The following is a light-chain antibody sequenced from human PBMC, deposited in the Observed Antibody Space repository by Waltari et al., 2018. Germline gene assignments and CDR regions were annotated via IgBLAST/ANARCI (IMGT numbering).Light chain of an antibody. CDR1: SADIGRYNL. CDR3: SSFESSRSWV. J-gene: IGLJ3*02. V-gene: IGLV2-23*02. Sequence: QSALTHPASVPGSPGQSITISCPATSADIGRYNLCAWYQQLPGNAPKLVIYEVTERPSELSNRFSGSKSGNTASLTISGLQAEDEADYYCSSFESSRSWVFGGGTKLTVL. CDR2: EVT.